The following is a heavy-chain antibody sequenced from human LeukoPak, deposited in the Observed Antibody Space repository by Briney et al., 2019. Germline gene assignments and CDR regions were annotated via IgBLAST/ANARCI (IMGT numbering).Heavy chain of an antibody. CDR1: GFTFSSYW. V-gene: IGHV3-74*01. Sequence: GGSLRLSCAASGFTFSSYWMHWVRQAPGKGLVWVSRINSDGSSTSYADSVKGRFTISRDNAENSLYLQMNSLRAEDTAVYYCARDLGAVTGLRAFDYWGQGTLVTVSS. D-gene: IGHD5-18*01. J-gene: IGHJ4*02. CDR2: INSDGSST. CDR3: ARDLGAVTGLRAFDY.